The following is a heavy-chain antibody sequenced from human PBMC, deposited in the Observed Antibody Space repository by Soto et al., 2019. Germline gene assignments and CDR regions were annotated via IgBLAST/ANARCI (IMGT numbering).Heavy chain of an antibody. Sequence: GGSLRLSCEACGFTVSSYARSWVRQAPGKGLEWVSAIRSSGGSTYYADSVKGRFTISRDDSKNTLYLQMSSLRAEDTAVYYCTKDHDFWSGYFDYWGQGTLVTVSS. CDR3: TKDHDFWSGYFDY. J-gene: IGHJ4*02. V-gene: IGHV3-23*01. CDR2: IRSSGGST. D-gene: IGHD3-3*01. CDR1: GFTVSSYA.